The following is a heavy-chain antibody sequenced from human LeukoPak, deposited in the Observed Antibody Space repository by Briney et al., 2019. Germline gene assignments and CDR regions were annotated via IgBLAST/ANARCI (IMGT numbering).Heavy chain of an antibody. CDR2: ISYDGSNK. J-gene: IGHJ4*02. CDR1: GFTFSSYA. V-gene: IGHV3-30*01. Sequence: GRSLRLSCAASGFTFSSYAMHWVRQAPGKGLEWVAVISYDGSNKYYADSVKGRFTISGDNSKNTLYLQMNSLRAEDTAVYYCAREGQYYYDSSGSRFDYWGQGTLVTVSS. CDR3: AREGQYYYDSSGSRFDY. D-gene: IGHD3-22*01.